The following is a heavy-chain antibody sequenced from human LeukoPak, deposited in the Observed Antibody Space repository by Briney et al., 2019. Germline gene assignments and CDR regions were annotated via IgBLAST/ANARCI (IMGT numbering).Heavy chain of an antibody. CDR2: ISLYNGNT. D-gene: IGHD6-19*01. CDR3: ARDEQWLVGY. Sequence: GASVKVSCEASGYTFTSYGISWVRQAPGQGLEWMGWISLYNGNTKYAQKLQGRVTLTTDTSTSTAYMELRSLRSDDTAVYYCARDEQWLVGYWGQGTLVTVSS. CDR1: GYTFTSYG. V-gene: IGHV1-18*01. J-gene: IGHJ4*02.